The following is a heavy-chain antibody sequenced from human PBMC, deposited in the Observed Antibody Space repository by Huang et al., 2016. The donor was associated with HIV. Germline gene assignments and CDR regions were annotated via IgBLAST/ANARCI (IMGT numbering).Heavy chain of an antibody. CDR2: IYYSGST. CDR3: ARLPGSITMIRGVITDPY. Sequence: QLQLQESGPGLVKPSETLSLTCTVSGGSIRSDNYYWGWIRQPPGKGLEWIVRIYYSGSTYYNPTLKRRVTITGDTSKNHFSLRMRYVTDADTAVYYCARLPGSITMIRGVITDPYWGQGTLVTVSS. V-gene: IGHV4-39*02. J-gene: IGHJ4*02. D-gene: IGHD3-10*01. CDR1: GGSIRSDNYY.